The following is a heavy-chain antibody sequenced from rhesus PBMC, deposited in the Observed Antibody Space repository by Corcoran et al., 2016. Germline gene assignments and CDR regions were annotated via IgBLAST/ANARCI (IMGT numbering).Heavy chain of an antibody. CDR3: ARAPYSSGWYPNYFDY. J-gene: IGHJ4*01. CDR2: ICGRGGSP. Sequence: QVQLQESGPGLVKPSETLSLTCAVSGGSISSNYWSWIRQPPGKGLEWIGRICGRGGSPDYTPSLKIRVTISTDTSKNQFSLKLSSVTAADTAVYYCARAPYSSGWYPNYFDYWGQGVLVTVSS. D-gene: IGHD6-31*01. V-gene: IGHV4-160*01. CDR1: GGSISSNY.